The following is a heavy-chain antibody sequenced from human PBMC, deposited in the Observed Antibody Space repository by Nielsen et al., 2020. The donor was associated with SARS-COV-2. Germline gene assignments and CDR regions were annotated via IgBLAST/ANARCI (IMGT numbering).Heavy chain of an antibody. CDR3: AKDLNLRHFDWLGAFDI. D-gene: IGHD3-9*01. V-gene: IGHV3-9*01. J-gene: IGHJ3*02. Sequence: GGSLRLSCAASGFTFDDYAMHWVRQAPGKGLEWVSGISWNSGSIGYADSVKGRFTISRDNAKNSLYLQMNSLRAEDTALYYCAKDLNLRHFDWLGAFDIWGQGTMVTVSS. CDR2: ISWNSGSI. CDR1: GFTFDDYA.